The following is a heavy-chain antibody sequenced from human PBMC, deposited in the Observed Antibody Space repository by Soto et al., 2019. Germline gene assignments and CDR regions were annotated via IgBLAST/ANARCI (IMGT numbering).Heavy chain of an antibody. Sequence: QVRLVQSGAEVRKPGASVKVSCKASGYTFSSYAMHWVRQAPGQRFAWMGWINAGYGNTKSSQKFQDRVTISRDTSASTTYMELTGLRSEYSAVYYCARDTGDGTFDFWGQGTLVTVSS. CDR2: INAGYGNT. D-gene: IGHD7-27*01. CDR3: ARDTGDGTFDF. J-gene: IGHJ4*02. V-gene: IGHV1-3*01. CDR1: GYTFSSYA.